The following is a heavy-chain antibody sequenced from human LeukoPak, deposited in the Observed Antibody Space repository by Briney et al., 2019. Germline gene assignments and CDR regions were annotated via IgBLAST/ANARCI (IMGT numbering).Heavy chain of an antibody. CDR1: GYTFTSYD. CDR2: VNPNSGHT. V-gene: IGHV1-8*01. CDR3: ARGAPGSYCSGGSCPYFDY. D-gene: IGHD2-15*01. Sequence: ASVKVSCKASGYTFTSYDVNWVRQATGQGLEWMGWVNPNSGHTGYAQKFQGRVAMTTNTSISTAYVGLSSLRSEDTAVYYCARGAPGSYCSGGSCPYFDYWGQGTLVSVSS. J-gene: IGHJ4*02.